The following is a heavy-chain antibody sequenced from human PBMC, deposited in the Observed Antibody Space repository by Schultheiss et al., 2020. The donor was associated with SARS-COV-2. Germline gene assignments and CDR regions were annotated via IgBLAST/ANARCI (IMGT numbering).Heavy chain of an antibody. CDR1: GYTFTSYY. Sequence: ASVKVSCKASGYTFTSYYMHWVRQAPGQGLEWLGWINARSGATTYAPKFQGLVTMTRDTSISTAYMELTRLTSDDTALYYCARDLASTSNWEFDYWGQGTLVTVSS. CDR3: ARDLASTSNWEFDY. D-gene: IGHD1-26*01. CDR2: INARSGAT. V-gene: IGHV1-2*04. J-gene: IGHJ4*02.